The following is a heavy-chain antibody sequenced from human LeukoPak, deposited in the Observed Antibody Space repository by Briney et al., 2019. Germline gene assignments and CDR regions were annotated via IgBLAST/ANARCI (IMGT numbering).Heavy chain of an antibody. CDR3: AREVVYCGGDCQWPDAFDI. CDR2: IYHVGST. J-gene: IGHJ3*02. Sequence: NPSETLSLTCTVSNGSLNNFYWSWIRQTPGKRLEWIGYIYHVGSTNYNPSLKSRVTISVDTSKRQYFLNLNSVTAADTAVYYCAREVVYCGGDCQWPDAFDIWGQGTMVTVSS. CDR1: NGSLNNFY. V-gene: IGHV4-59*01. D-gene: IGHD2-21*02.